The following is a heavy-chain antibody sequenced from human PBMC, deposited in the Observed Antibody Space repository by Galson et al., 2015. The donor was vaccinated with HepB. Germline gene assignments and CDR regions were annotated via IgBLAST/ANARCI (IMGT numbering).Heavy chain of an antibody. D-gene: IGHD4-17*01. Sequence: SVKVSCKASGGTFSSYNFIWVRQAPGQGLEWMGGIIPILGTAKNTQKLQGRVTITADESTRTVYMELRSLRSEDTAVYFCARAQGDYKKSNYYYAMDVWGQGTTVTVSS. CDR2: IIPILGTA. CDR1: GGTFSSYN. CDR3: ARAQGDYKKSNYYYAMDV. J-gene: IGHJ6*02. V-gene: IGHV1-69*13.